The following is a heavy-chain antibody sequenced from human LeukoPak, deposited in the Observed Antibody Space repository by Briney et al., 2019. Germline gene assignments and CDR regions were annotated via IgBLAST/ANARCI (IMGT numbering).Heavy chain of an antibody. J-gene: IGHJ4*02. CDR1: GGSISSSSYY. CDR2: IYYSGST. Sequence: SETLSLTCTVSGGSISSSSYYWGWIRQPPGKGLEWIGSIYYSGSTYYNPSLKSRVTISVDTSKNQFSLKLSSVTAADTAVYYCATIHKKLIEIDYWGQGTLVTVSS. D-gene: IGHD3-22*01. V-gene: IGHV4-39*07. CDR3: ATIHKKLIEIDY.